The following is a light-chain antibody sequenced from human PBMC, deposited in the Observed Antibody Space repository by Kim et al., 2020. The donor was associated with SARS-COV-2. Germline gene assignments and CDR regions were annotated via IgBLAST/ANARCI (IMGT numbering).Light chain of an antibody. CDR3: QKYNSALLFT. Sequence: SVGDRVTITCRASQGISNYLSWYQQKPGKVPKLLIYAASTFQSGVPSRFSGSGSGTDFTLTISSLQPEDVATYYCQKYNSALLFTFGPGTKVDIK. V-gene: IGKV1-27*01. CDR2: AAS. CDR1: QGISNY. J-gene: IGKJ3*01.